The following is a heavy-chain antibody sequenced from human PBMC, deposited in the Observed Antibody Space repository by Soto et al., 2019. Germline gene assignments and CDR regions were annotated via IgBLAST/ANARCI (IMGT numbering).Heavy chain of an antibody. V-gene: IGHV1-2*02. CDR2: INPNNGGT. D-gene: IGHD3-3*01. CDR1: TYTFKDYF. J-gene: IGHJ4*02. CDR3: ARAASPDFWSGYYDY. Sequence: HLVQSGAEVKQPGASVRVSCKASTYTFKDYFLHWVRQAPGQGLEWMGWINPNNGGTDYAQKFQGRVTMTSDTSISTAYMEVSGLKSGDTAVYYCARAASPDFWSGYYDYWGQGTLITVSS.